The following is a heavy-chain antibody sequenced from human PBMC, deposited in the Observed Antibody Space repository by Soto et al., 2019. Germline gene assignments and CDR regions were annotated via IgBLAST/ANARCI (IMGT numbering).Heavy chain of an antibody. J-gene: IGHJ1*01. CDR2: IKNKIDGGTT. Sequence: EVQLVESGGGLVEPGGSLRLSCEASGFTFSNAWMSWVRQAPGQGLEWVGRIKNKIDGGTTDYAAPAKGRFTISREDSKNMLYLQMNSLKTEDTAVYYCTTAYCSIGTCYAWGQGTLVTVSS. CDR3: TTAYCSIGTCYA. CDR1: GFTFSNAW. D-gene: IGHD2-8*01. V-gene: IGHV3-15*01.